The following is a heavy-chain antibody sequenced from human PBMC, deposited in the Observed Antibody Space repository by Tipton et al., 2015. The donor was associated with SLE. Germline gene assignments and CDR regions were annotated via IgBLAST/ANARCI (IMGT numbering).Heavy chain of an antibody. V-gene: IGHV4-39*01. CDR3: ARRRSGWYYFDY. CDR1: GGSISSSSYY. J-gene: IGHJ4*02. CDR2: IYYSGST. Sequence: TLSLTCTVSGGSISSSSYYWGWIRQPPGKGLEWIGSIYYSGSTYYNPSLKSRVTISVDTSKNQFSPKLSSVTAADTAVYYCARRRSGWYYFDYWGQGTLVTVSS. D-gene: IGHD6-19*01.